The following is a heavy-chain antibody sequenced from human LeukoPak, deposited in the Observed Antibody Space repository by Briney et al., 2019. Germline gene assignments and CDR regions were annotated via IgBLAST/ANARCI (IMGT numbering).Heavy chain of an antibody. Sequence: PGGSLRLSCAASGGTTDDYGMSWVRQAPGKGLEWVSGINWDGTNTYYAESVKGRFTISRDSAEKSLYLQMNSLRAEDTALYYCAKDWGTLDYGDYELEDWGQGTLVTVSS. CDR3: AKDWGTLDYGDYELED. V-gene: IGHV3-20*04. J-gene: IGHJ4*02. D-gene: IGHD4-17*01. CDR1: GGTTDDYG. CDR2: INWDGTNT.